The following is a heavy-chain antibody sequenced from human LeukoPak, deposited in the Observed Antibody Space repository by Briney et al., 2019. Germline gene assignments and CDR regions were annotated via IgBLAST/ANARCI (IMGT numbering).Heavy chain of an antibody. D-gene: IGHD5-18*01. J-gene: IGHJ3*02. CDR3: TQRISGYSYGYDAFDI. Sequence: ASVKVSCKASGYTFTGYYMHWVRQAPGQGLEWMGIINPSGGSTSYAQKFQGRVTMTRDTSTSTVYMELSSLRSEDTAVYYCTQRISGYSYGYDAFDIWGQGTMVTVSS. CDR2: INPSGGST. V-gene: IGHV1-46*03. CDR1: GYTFTGYY.